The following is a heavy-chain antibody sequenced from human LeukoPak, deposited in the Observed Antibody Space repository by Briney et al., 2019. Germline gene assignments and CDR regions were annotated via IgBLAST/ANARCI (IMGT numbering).Heavy chain of an antibody. D-gene: IGHD3-16*01. Sequence: PSETLSLTCTVSGGSISSYYWSWIRQPPGKGLEWIGYIHYSGSTSYNPSLKSRVTISVDTSRNQFSLNLNSVTAADTAVYYCARAFWGSGIDYWGQGTLVTVSS. CDR3: ARAFWGSGIDY. CDR2: IHYSGST. J-gene: IGHJ4*02. CDR1: GGSISSYY. V-gene: IGHV4-59*01.